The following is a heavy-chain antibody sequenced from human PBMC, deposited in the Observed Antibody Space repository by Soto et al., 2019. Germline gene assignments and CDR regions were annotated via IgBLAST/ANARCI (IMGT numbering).Heavy chain of an antibody. CDR1: GSPISSYY. J-gene: IGHJ4*01. D-gene: IGHD3-22*01. CDR3: VRLGDYYKAVDY. CDR2: IYYTGTT. Sequence: PSETLSLTCNVSGSPISSYYWSWFRQPPGQGLEWVSYIYYTGTTTYNPSLRSRVAISVDASKSQFSLDLRSVTAADTAVYYCVRLGDYYKAVDYWGHGALVTVSS. V-gene: IGHV4-59*08.